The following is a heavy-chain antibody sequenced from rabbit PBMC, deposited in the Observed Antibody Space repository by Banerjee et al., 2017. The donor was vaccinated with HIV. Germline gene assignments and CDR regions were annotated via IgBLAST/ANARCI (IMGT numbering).Heavy chain of an antibody. CDR2: INTISGDT. CDR1: GFTISSSYY. J-gene: IGHJ6*01. V-gene: IGHV1S45*01. CDR3: ARDPSDSKL. Sequence: QEQLVESGGGLVQPEGSLTLTCTASGFTISSSYYMCWVRQAPGKGLEWIACINTISGDTVYATWAKGRFTISKTSSTTVTLKMTSLTAADTATYFCARDPSDSKLWGQGTLVTVS. D-gene: IGHD4-1*01.